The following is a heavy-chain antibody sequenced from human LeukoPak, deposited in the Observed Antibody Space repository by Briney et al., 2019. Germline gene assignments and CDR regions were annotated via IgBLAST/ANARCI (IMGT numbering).Heavy chain of an antibody. Sequence: ASVKVSCKASGYTFTSYDINWVRQATGQGLEWMGWVNPNSGNTGYAQKFQGRVTMTRNTSISTAYMELSSLRSEDTAVYYCARLPVVATINNWFDPWGQGTLVTVSS. CDR1: GYTFTSYD. V-gene: IGHV1-8*01. J-gene: IGHJ5*02. D-gene: IGHD5-12*01. CDR2: VNPNSGNT. CDR3: ARLPVVATINNWFDP.